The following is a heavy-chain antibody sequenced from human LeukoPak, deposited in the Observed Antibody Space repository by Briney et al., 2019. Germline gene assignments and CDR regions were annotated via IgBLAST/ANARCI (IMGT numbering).Heavy chain of an antibody. D-gene: IGHD2-8*01. CDR1: GVSFSGYY. CDR3: ARGGGYCTNNVCPPWFDP. V-gene: IGHV4-34*01. J-gene: IGHJ5*02. Sequence: PSETLSLTCAVDGVSFSGYYWSWIRQPPGKGLEWIGEINHSGSTHYSPSLKSRLSISVDPSKNQFSLKLSSVTAADTAVYYCARGGGYCTNNVCPPWFDPWGQGALVTVSS. CDR2: INHSGST.